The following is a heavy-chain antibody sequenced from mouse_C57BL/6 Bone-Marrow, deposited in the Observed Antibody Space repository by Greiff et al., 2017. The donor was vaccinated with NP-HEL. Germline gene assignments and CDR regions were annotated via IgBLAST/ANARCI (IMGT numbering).Heavy chain of an antibody. J-gene: IGHJ3*01. D-gene: IGHD1-1*02. Sequence: VKLQESGPELVKPGASVKISCKASGYAFSSSWMNWVKQRPGKGVEWIGRIYPGDGDTNYNGKFKGKATLTADKSSSTAYMQLSSLTSEDSAVYFCARDGLFLAYWGQGTLVTVSA. CDR2: IYPGDGDT. CDR1: GYAFSSSW. V-gene: IGHV1-82*01. CDR3: ARDGLFLAY.